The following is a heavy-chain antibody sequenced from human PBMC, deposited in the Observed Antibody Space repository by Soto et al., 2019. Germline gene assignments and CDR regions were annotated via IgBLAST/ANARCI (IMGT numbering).Heavy chain of an antibody. Sequence: SETLSLTCTVSGGSISSYYWSWIRQPPGKGLEWIGYIYYSGSTNYNPSLKSRVTISVDTSKHQFSLKLSSVTAADTAVYYCARKSSNYAYYYYYGMDVWGQGTTVTVSS. D-gene: IGHD1-7*01. CDR2: IYYSGST. J-gene: IGHJ6*02. CDR1: GGSISSYY. V-gene: IGHV4-59*01. CDR3: ARKSSNYAYYYYYGMDV.